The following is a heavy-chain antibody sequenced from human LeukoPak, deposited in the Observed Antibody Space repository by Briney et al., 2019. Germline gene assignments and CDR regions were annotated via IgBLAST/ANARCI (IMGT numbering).Heavy chain of an antibody. D-gene: IGHD3-3*01. CDR1: GYTLTELS. V-gene: IGHV1-2*02. CDR3: ARALSLEWLLSDY. J-gene: IGHJ4*02. CDR2: INPNSGGT. Sequence: ASVKVSCKVSGYTLTELSMHWVRQAPGQGLEWMGWINPNSGGTNYAQKFQGRVTMTRDTSISTAYMELSRLRSDDTAVYYCARALSLEWLLSDYWGQGTLVTVSS.